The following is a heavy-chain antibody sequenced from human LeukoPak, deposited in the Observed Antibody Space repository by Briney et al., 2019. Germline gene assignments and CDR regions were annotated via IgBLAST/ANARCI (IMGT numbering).Heavy chain of an antibody. Sequence: PGGSLRLSCAASAFTFSSYSMNWVRQAPGKGLEWASSISSSGTHIYYADSVKGRFTISRDNAKNSLYLQMNSLRAEDTAVYYCARVPRHMIVGATTTPDYWGQGTLVTVSS. CDR2: ISSSGTHI. V-gene: IGHV3-21*01. CDR3: ARVPRHMIVGATTTPDY. D-gene: IGHD1-26*01. J-gene: IGHJ4*02. CDR1: AFTFSSYS.